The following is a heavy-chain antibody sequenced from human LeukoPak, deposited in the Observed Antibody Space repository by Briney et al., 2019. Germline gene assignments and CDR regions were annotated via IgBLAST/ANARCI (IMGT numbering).Heavy chain of an antibody. J-gene: IGHJ4*02. Sequence: PGGSLRLSCAASGFTFSSYAMSWVRQAPGKGLEWVSAISGSGGSTYYADSVKGRFTISRGNSKNTLYLQMNSLRAEDTAVYYCAKCPTGSGVCGSYDYWGQGTLVTVSS. D-gene: IGHD1-26*01. CDR2: ISGSGGST. CDR1: GFTFSSYA. CDR3: AKCPTGSGVCGSYDY. V-gene: IGHV3-23*01.